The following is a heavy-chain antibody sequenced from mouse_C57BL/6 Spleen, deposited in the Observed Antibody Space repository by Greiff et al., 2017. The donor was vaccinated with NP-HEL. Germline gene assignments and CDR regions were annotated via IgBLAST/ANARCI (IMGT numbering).Heavy chain of an antibody. Sequence: QVQLQQPGAELVMPGASVKLSCKASGYTFTSYWMHWVKLRPGQGLEWIGEIDPSDSYTNYNQKFKGKSTLTVDKSSSTAYMQLSSLTSEDSAVYYCARRDTTVGFDYWGQGTTLTVSS. CDR3: ARRDTTVGFDY. J-gene: IGHJ2*01. CDR2: IDPSDSYT. D-gene: IGHD1-1*01. CDR1: GYTFTSYW. V-gene: IGHV1-69*01.